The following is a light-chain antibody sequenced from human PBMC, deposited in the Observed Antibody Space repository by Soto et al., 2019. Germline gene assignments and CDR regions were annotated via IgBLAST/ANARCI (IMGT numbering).Light chain of an antibody. CDR2: AAS. V-gene: IGKV1-9*01. J-gene: IGKJ2*01. Sequence: DIQLTQSPSFLSASVGARVTITCRASQGIRSSLAWYQQRPGKAPKLLIYAASILQSGVPSRFSGSGSGTEFTLTISSLQPEDFATYYCQQLNLYPPFTFGQGTKLETK. CDR3: QQLNLYPPFT. CDR1: QGIRSS.